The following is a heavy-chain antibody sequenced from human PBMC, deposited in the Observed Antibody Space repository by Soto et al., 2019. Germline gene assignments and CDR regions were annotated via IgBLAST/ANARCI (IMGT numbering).Heavy chain of an antibody. CDR3: AKDLSVWGSYRYLDY. D-gene: IGHD3-16*02. CDR1: GFTFSSYG. CDR2: ISYDGSNK. Sequence: GGSLRLSCAASGFTFSSYGMHWVRQAPGKGLEWVAVISYDGSNKYYADSVKGRFTISRDNSKNTLYLQMNSLRAEDTAVYYCAKDLSVWGSYRYLDYWGQGTLVTVSS. V-gene: IGHV3-30*18. J-gene: IGHJ4*02.